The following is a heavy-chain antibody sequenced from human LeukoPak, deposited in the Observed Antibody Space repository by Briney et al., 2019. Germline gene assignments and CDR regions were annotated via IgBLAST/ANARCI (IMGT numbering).Heavy chain of an antibody. CDR3: AKDMNSYGSGSSYNPWGPFDS. CDR2: IAWNSGNT. V-gene: IGHV3-9*01. J-gene: IGHJ4*02. CDR1: GFTFDNDS. Sequence: GGSVTHSCAAYGFTFDNDSMPWVRQAPRKGLEWVSGIAWNSGNTGFADSVKGRFTISRDNAENSLYLQMNSLTPEDTAFYFCAKDMNSYGSGSSYNPWGPFDSWGQGTLVTVSS. D-gene: IGHD3-10*01.